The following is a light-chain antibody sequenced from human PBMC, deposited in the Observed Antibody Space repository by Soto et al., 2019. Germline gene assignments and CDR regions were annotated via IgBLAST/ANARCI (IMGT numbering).Light chain of an antibody. J-gene: IGKJ1*01. CDR3: HQYDSSPRT. CDR1: QSVSSY. Sequence: EIVLTQSPGTLSLSPGERATLSCRASQSVSSYLAWFQQETGQAPTLLIYGASTRATGIPARFSGSGSATDFTLTINRLEPEDFAVYYCHQYDSSPRTFGQGTKVDIK. CDR2: GAS. V-gene: IGKV3-20*01.